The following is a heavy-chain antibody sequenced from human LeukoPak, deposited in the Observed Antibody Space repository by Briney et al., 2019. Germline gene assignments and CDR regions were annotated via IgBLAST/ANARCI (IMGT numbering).Heavy chain of an antibody. Sequence: PGGSLRLSCAASGFTFSSYAMHWVRQAPGKGLEWVAVISYDGSNKYYADSVKGRFTISRDNSKNTLFLQVNSLRAEDTAIYYCAKNGDRGAYCSGGSCYPYYYYYMDVWGKGTTVTVS. V-gene: IGHV3-30*04. CDR2: ISYDGSNK. D-gene: IGHD2-15*01. J-gene: IGHJ6*03. CDR1: GFTFSSYA. CDR3: AKNGDRGAYCSGGSCYPYYYYYMDV.